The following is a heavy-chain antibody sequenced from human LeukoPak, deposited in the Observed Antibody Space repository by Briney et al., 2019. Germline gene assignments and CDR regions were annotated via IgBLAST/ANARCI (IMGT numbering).Heavy chain of an antibody. D-gene: IGHD3-16*01. CDR1: GYTFTSYY. CDR3: ARERGCHNFDY. J-gene: IGHJ4*02. V-gene: IGHV1-46*01. Sequence: GASVKVSCKASGYTFTSYYMHWVRQAPGQGLEWMGIINPSGGSTSYAQKFQGRVTMTRDTSTSTVYMELSGLRSEDTAVYYCARERGCHNFDYWGQGTLVTVSS. CDR2: INPSGGST.